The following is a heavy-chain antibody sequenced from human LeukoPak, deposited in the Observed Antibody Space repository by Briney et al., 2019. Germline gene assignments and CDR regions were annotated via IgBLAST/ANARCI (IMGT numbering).Heavy chain of an antibody. CDR2: ICSGGNT. Sequence: SETLSLTCTVSGGSVSSSYYRGWIRQPPGKGLEWIGSICSGGNTCYNPSFESRITISADSSRNHFFLQLTSATAADTAVYFCARDGPWKSDVWGRGTLVTVSS. V-gene: IGHV4-39*02. CDR3: ARDGPWKSDV. J-gene: IGHJ4*02. CDR1: GGSVSSSYY. D-gene: IGHD1-1*01.